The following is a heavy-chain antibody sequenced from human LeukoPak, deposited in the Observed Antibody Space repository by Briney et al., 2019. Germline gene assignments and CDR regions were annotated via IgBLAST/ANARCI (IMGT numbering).Heavy chain of an antibody. D-gene: IGHD3-22*01. CDR1: GGSFSGYY. V-gene: IGHV4-34*01. J-gene: IGHJ4*02. Sequence: SETLSLTCAVYGGSFSGYYWSWIRQPPGKGLEWIGEINHSGSTNYNPSLKSRVTISVDTSKNQFSLKLSSVTAADTAVYYCARRAFSSGYYYFDYWGQGTLVTVSS. CDR3: ARRAFSSGYYYFDY. CDR2: INHSGST.